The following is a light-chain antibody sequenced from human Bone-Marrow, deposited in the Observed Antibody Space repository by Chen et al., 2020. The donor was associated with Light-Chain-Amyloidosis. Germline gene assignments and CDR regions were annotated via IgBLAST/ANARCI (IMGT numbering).Light chain of an antibody. V-gene: IGKV3-15*01. CDR1: QSVSSI. J-gene: IGKJ1*01. CDR3: QQYNNWPET. Sequence: EIVMTKSPATLSVSPGERATLSCRASQSVSSILAWYQQKPGQAPRLLIYGASTRATGIPARFSGSGSGTEFTLTISSLQSEDFAVYYCQQYNNWPETFGQGTKVEIK. CDR2: GAS.